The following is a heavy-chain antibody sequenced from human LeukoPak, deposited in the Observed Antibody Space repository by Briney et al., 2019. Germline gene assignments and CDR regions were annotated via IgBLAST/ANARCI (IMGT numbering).Heavy chain of an antibody. CDR1: GGTFSSYA. CDR3: ARIIAVAVNDAFDI. Sequence: SVKVSCKASGGTFSSYAISWVRQAPGQGLEWRGRIIPIFGTANYAQKFQGRVTITTDESTSTAYMELSSLRSEDTAVYYCARIIAVAVNDAFDIWGQGTMVTVSS. D-gene: IGHD6-19*01. V-gene: IGHV1-69*05. J-gene: IGHJ3*02. CDR2: IIPIFGTA.